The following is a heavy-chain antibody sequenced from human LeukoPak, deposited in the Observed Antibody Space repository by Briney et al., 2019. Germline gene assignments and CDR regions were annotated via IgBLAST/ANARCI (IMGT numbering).Heavy chain of an antibody. V-gene: IGHV3-48*04. D-gene: IGHD4-17*01. Sequence: GGSLRLYCAASGFTFSSFSMNWLRQAPGKGLEWISYITSSSSSTYYADSVKGRFTISRDNAKNSLYLQMNSLRAEDTAVYYCARVIGSYGDSAYWGQGTLVTVSS. CDR1: GFTFSSFS. CDR3: ARVIGSYGDSAY. CDR2: ITSSSSST. J-gene: IGHJ4*02.